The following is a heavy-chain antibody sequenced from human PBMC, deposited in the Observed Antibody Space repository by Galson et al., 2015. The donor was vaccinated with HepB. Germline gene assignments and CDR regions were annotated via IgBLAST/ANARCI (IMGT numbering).Heavy chain of an antibody. J-gene: IGHJ3*02. CDR2: FDPEDGET. CDR1: GYTLTELS. D-gene: IGHD2-21*01. Sequence: SVKVSCKVSGYTLTELSMHWVRQAPGKGLEWMGGFDPEDGETIYAQKFQGRVTMTEDTPTDTAYMELSSLRSEDTAVYYCASCGGDCYGHAFDIWGQGTMVTVSS. V-gene: IGHV1-24*01. CDR3: ASCGGDCYGHAFDI.